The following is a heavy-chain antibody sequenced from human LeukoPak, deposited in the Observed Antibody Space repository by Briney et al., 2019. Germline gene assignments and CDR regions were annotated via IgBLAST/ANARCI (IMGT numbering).Heavy chain of an antibody. V-gene: IGHV3-7*01. J-gene: IGHJ4*02. CDR2: IKEDGSEK. D-gene: IGHD1-26*01. CDR3: ARAPLGPSIFDY. CDR1: RFTFRTYW. Sequence: GGSLRLSCAASRFTFRTYWMSWVRQAPGKGLEWVASIKEDGSEKYYVDSVKGRFTISRDNAKNSLYLQMNSLRAEDTAVYYCARAPLGPSIFDYWGQGTLVTVSS.